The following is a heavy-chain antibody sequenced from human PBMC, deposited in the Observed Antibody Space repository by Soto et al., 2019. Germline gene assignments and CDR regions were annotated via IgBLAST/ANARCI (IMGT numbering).Heavy chain of an antibody. CDR3: AREGLGGDSYDAFDI. J-gene: IGHJ3*02. V-gene: IGHV1-46*01. CDR2: INPSGGST. Sequence: GASVKVSCKASGYTFTSYYMHWLRQAPGQGLEWMGIINPSGGSTSYAQKFQGRVTMTRDTSTSTVYMELSSLRSEDTAVYYCAREGLGGDSYDAFDIWGQGTMVTVSS. D-gene: IGHD2-21*02. CDR1: GYTFTSYY.